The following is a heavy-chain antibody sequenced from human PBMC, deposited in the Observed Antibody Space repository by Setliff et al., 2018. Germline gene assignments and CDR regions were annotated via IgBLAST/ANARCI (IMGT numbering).Heavy chain of an antibody. J-gene: IGHJ4*02. CDR1: GFTFVNYW. V-gene: IGHV3-74*01. Sequence: GSLRLSCAASGFTFVNYWMHWVRQAPGKGLVWVSRVNSDGSSTIYADSVKGRFTISRDNTENSLYLQMSSLRAEDTALYYCAKLLPPYDILTGPLDYWGQGTLVTVSS. D-gene: IGHD3-9*01. CDR2: VNSDGSST. CDR3: AKLLPPYDILTGPLDY.